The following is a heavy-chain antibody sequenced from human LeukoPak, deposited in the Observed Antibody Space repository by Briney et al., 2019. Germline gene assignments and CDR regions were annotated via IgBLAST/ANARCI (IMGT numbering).Heavy chain of an antibody. J-gene: IGHJ5*02. Sequence: SETLSLTCTVSGYSINSAFYWGWIRVPPGKGLEWIGSVFHRGTTYYNPSLKSRVTISVDTSKNQFSLKLRSVTAADTAVYYYARDPSGSFFNWFDPWGQGTLVTVSS. CDR1: GYSINSAFY. CDR3: ARDPSGSFFNWFDP. V-gene: IGHV4-38-2*02. D-gene: IGHD1-26*01. CDR2: VFHRGTT.